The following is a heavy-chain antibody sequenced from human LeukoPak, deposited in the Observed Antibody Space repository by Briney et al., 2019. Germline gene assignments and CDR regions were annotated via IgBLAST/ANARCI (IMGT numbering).Heavy chain of an antibody. CDR2: IGTGGDT. Sequence: GGSLRLSCAASGFTFSNYDMHWVRQATGKGLEWVSAIGTGGDTYYPDSVKGRFTISRDNSKNTLYLQMNSLRAEDTAVYYCARDAHDSSFDYWGQGTLVTVSS. CDR1: GFTFSNYD. D-gene: IGHD3-22*01. CDR3: ARDAHDSSFDY. V-gene: IGHV3-13*01. J-gene: IGHJ4*02.